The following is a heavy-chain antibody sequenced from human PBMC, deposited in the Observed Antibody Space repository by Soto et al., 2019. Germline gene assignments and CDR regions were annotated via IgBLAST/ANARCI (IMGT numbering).Heavy chain of an antibody. V-gene: IGHV4-59*01. J-gene: IGHJ4*02. CDR3: ARASLVEGLDY. CDR1: GGSISSYY. Sequence: QVQLQESGPGLVKPSETLSLTCTVSGGSISSYYWSWIRQPPGKGLEWIGYIYYSGSTNYNPSLRSRFTRSVDTSKNQFSLKLSSVTAADTAVYYCARASLVEGLDYWGQGTLVTVSS. D-gene: IGHD2-15*01. CDR2: IYYSGST.